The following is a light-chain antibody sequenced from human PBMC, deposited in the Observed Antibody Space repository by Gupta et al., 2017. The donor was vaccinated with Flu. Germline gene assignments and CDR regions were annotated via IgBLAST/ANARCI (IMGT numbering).Light chain of an antibody. CDR3: QQRSNWVST. J-gene: IGKJ5*01. CDR1: QSVSDY. V-gene: IGKV3-11*01. Sequence: ETVVTQSPATLSLSPGERATLSCRTSQSVSDYFAWYQQKPGQAPRLLIYDISKRATGIPAWFSGSGSGTDFTLTISRLESEDFAVYYCQQRSNWVSTFGQGTRLEMK. CDR2: DIS.